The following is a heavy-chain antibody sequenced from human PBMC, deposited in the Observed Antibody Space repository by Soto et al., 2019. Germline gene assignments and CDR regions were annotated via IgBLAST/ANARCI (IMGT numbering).Heavy chain of an antibody. D-gene: IGHD6-13*01. V-gene: IGHV1-69*13. CDR3: ARARVAAAPNWFDP. CDR2: IIPIFGTA. CDR1: GGTFSSYA. J-gene: IGHJ5*02. Sequence: SVKVSCKASGGTFSSYAISRVRQAPGQGLEWMGGIIPIFGTANYAQKFQGRVTITADESTSTAYMELSGLRSEDTAVYYCARARVAAAPNWFDPWGQGTLVTVSS.